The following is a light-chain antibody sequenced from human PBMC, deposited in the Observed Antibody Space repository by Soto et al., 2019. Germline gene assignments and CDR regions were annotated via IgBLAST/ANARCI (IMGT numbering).Light chain of an antibody. CDR1: QSVPNNY. CDR3: QQYGSSTT. Sequence: IVLTQSPGTLSLSPGERATLSCRASQSVPNNYVAWYQQKSGQAPRRLMFGASFRASGVPDRFSGSGSGTDFTLTISRLEPEDFAVYHCQQYGSSTTFGQGTKVEMK. J-gene: IGKJ1*01. CDR2: GAS. V-gene: IGKV3-20*01.